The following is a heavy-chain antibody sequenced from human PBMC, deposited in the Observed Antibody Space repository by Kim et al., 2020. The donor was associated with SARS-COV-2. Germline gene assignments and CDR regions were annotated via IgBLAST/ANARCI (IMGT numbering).Heavy chain of an antibody. CDR2: ISYDGSNK. CDR1: GFTFSSYA. V-gene: IGHV3-30*04. Sequence: GGSLRLSCAASGFTFSSYAMHWVRQAPGKGLEWVAVISYDGSNKYYADSVKGRFTISRDNSKNTLYLQMNSLRAEDTAVYYRARENYYGSGSFYYYYYYGMDVWGQGTTVTVSS. D-gene: IGHD3-10*01. CDR3: ARENYYGSGSFYYYYYYGMDV. J-gene: IGHJ6*02.